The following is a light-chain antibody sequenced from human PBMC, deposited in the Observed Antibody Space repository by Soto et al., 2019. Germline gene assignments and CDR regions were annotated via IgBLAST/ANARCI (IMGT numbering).Light chain of an antibody. Sequence: EIVMTQSPATLSLSPGERATLSCRASQTIDNTLAWYQRKPGQAPRLLIYDASTRATGVPARFSGSGSGTGFTLTISSLQSEDFGVYYCKPYNHWQYTFGQGTKVDI. CDR1: QTIDNT. CDR3: KPYNHWQYT. CDR2: DAS. J-gene: IGKJ2*01. V-gene: IGKV3-15*01.